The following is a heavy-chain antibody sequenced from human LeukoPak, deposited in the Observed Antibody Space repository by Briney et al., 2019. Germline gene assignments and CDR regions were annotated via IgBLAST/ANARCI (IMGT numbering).Heavy chain of an antibody. V-gene: IGHV3-15*05. CDR1: GFTFTDAW. J-gene: IGHJ4*02. CDR3: AWMSTVTTADH. CDR2: ILSKGSGGTT. Sequence: GGSLRLSCATSGFTFTDAWMTWVRQAPGSGLEWVARILSKGSGGTTDYAAPVKGRFIISRDDSRNTLYLQMNTLKIGDTAAYYCAWMSTVTTADHWGQGTLVTVSS. D-gene: IGHD4-11*01.